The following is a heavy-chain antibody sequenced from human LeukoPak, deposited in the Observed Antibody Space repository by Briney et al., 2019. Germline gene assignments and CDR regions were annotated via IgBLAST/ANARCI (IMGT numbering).Heavy chain of an antibody. CDR3: VKDDGIYGVDY. CDR2: INNDGSYT. Sequence: GGSLRLSCAASGFTFSSYWMHWVRQGPGKELVWVSRINNDGSYTSYVDSVKGRFTISRDNAKSTLYLQMSSLRAEDTAIYYCVKDDGIYGVDYWGQGSPVTVSS. V-gene: IGHV3-74*01. CDR1: GFTFSSYW. J-gene: IGHJ4*02. D-gene: IGHD1-26*01.